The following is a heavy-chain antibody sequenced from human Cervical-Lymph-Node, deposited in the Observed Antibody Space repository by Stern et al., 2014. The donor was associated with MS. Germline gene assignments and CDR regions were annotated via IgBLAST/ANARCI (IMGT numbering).Heavy chain of an antibody. Sequence: QVQLEQSGAGVKKPWASVKVSCNASGYTFTSYDISWVRQAPGQGLEWIGWISDNNGSTNYAQKLQGRVTMTTATSTSTAYMELRSLRSDDTAVYYCARGLLGSENAFDIWGQGTMVTVSS. D-gene: IGHD2-15*01. J-gene: IGHJ3*02. V-gene: IGHV1-18*01. CDR2: ISDNNGST. CDR1: GYTFTSYD. CDR3: ARGLLGSENAFDI.